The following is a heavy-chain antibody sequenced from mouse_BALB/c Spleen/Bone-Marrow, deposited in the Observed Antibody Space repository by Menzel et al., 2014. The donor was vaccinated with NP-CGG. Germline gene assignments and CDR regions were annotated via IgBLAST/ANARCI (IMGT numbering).Heavy chain of an antibody. CDR2: IYPGSGNT. J-gene: IGHJ3*01. V-gene: IGHV1-77*01. CDR3: ARDHYGNYEGFDY. CDR1: GYTFTDYY. Sequence: VQLQQSGAELARPGTSVKLSCMASGYTFTDYYINWVKQRTGQGLEWIGEIYPGSGNTYYNEKFKGKATLTADKSSSTVNIHLSSLTSEDSAVYFCARDHYGNYEGFDYWGQGTLVTVSA. D-gene: IGHD2-1*01.